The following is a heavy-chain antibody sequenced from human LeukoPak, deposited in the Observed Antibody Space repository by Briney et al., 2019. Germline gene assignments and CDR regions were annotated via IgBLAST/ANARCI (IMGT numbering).Heavy chain of an antibody. J-gene: IGHJ5*02. D-gene: IGHD1-26*01. CDR3: ARDTKRSRARWENLGFDP. CDR1: GYTFTGYY. V-gene: IGHV1-2*02. CDR2: INPNSGGT. Sequence: ASVKVSCKASGYTFTGYYIHWVRQAPGQGLEWMGWINPNSGGTNYAQKFQGRVTMTRDTSISTAYMELSRLRSDDTAVYYCARDTKRSRARWENLGFDPWGQGTLVTVSS.